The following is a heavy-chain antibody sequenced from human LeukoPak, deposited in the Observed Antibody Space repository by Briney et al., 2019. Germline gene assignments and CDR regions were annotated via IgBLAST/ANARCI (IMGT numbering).Heavy chain of an antibody. D-gene: IGHD6-13*01. J-gene: IGHJ4*02. Sequence: GGSLRLSCAASGFTFSSYWMHWVRQAPGKGLEWVSYISSGSRTIYYADSVKGRFTISRDNAKNSLYLQMSSLRAEDTAVYYCARDHGIAAVGHSLDYWGQGTLVTVSS. V-gene: IGHV3-48*04. CDR3: ARDHGIAAVGHSLDY. CDR2: ISSGSRTI. CDR1: GFTFSSYW.